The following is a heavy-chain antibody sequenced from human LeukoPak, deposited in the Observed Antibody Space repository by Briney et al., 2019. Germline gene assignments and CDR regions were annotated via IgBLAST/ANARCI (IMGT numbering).Heavy chain of an antibody. Sequence: PGGSLRLSCAASGFTFSSYAMSWVRQAPGKGLEWVANIKQDGSEKYYVDSVKGRFTISRDNAKNSLYLQMNSLRAEDTAVYYCARAGAYYDFWSGYYNFDYWGQGTLVTVSS. J-gene: IGHJ4*02. CDR1: GFTFSSYA. CDR3: ARAGAYYDFWSGYYNFDY. D-gene: IGHD3-3*01. V-gene: IGHV3-7*01. CDR2: IKQDGSEK.